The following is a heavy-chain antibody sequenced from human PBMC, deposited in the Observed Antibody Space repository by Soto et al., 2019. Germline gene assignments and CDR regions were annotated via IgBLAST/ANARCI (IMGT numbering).Heavy chain of an antibody. J-gene: IGHJ6*02. CDR1: GYSFTSYW. Sequence: GESLKISCKGSGYSFTSYWIGWVRQMPGKGLEWMGIIYPGDSDTRYIPSFQGQVTISADKSISTAYLQWSSLKASDTAMYYCARRGVSGWLPNNYYGMDVWGQGTTVTVSS. CDR3: ARRGVSGWLPNNYYGMDV. D-gene: IGHD5-12*01. V-gene: IGHV5-51*01. CDR2: IYPGDSDT.